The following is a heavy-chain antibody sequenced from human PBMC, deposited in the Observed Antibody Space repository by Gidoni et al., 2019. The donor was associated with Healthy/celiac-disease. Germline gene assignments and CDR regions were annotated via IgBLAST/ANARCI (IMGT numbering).Heavy chain of an antibody. J-gene: IGHJ1*01. CDR1: GFTVSNAW. D-gene: IGHD3-22*01. CDR3: TTPGQYYYDSSGYYYSD. Sequence: EVQLVESGGGLVKPGGSRRLSCAASGFTVSNAWMSWVRQAPGKGLEWVGRITSKPDGGTTDYAAPVKGRFTISRDDSKNTLYLQMNSLKTEDTAVYYCTTPGQYYYDSSGYYYSDWGQGTLVTVSS. V-gene: IGHV3-15*01. CDR2: ITSKPDGGTT.